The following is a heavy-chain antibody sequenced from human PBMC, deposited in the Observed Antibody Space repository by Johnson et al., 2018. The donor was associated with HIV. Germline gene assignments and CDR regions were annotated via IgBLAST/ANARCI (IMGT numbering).Heavy chain of an antibody. D-gene: IGHD5-18*01. V-gene: IGHV3-30*04. Sequence: QVQLVESGGGVVQPGRSLRLSCAASGFTVSSYAMHWVRQAPGKGLEWDAVISYDGSNQYHVDSVQVRFTISSDNSKNTLHLQMNSLRPEDTAVYYCARDGRDLVTRGSFDVWGQGTVVTVSS. CDR2: ISYDGSNQ. J-gene: IGHJ3*01. CDR1: GFTVSSYA. CDR3: ARDGRDLVTRGSFDV.